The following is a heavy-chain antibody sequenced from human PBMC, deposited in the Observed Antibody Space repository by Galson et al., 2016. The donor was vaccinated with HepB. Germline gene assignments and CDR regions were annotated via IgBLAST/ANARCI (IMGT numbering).Heavy chain of an antibody. V-gene: IGHV3-23*01. D-gene: IGHD3-10*01. Sequence: SLRLSCAASGFTFSNYAMSWVRQAPGKGLEWVSATSGSAGSTYYDDSLKGRFTISRDTSKNTLYLQMNSLRAEDTAVYYCVKQDRWVRGVGLLKYYFDYWGQGTLLTVSS. CDR2: TSGSAGST. J-gene: IGHJ4*02. CDR1: GFTFSNYA. CDR3: VKQDRWVRGVGLLKYYFDY.